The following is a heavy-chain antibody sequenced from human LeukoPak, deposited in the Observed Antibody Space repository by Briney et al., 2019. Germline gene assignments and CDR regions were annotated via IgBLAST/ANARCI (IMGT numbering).Heavy chain of an antibody. CDR2: ISGSGDVT. V-gene: IGHV3-23*01. D-gene: IGHD2-8*02. CDR1: GFSFSSYA. CDR3: TKGATLVPQGDFEY. J-gene: IGHJ4*02. Sequence: GGSLRPSCAASGFSFSSYALNWVRQAPVKGLEWVSGISGSGDVTYYADSVGGRLTISRDNAKNTLYLQMNSLIVEDTAIYYCTKGATLVPQGDFEYWGQGTLVTVSS.